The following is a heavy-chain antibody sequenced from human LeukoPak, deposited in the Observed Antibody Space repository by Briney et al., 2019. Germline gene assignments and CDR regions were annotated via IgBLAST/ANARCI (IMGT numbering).Heavy chain of an antibody. V-gene: IGHV4-59*12. Sequence: SETLSLTCTVSGGSISRYYWSWIRQPPGKGLEWIGYIYYSGSTNYNPSLESRVTISVDTSKNQFSLKLSSVTAADTAVYYCARYDVGWYYFDYWGQGTLVTVSS. J-gene: IGHJ4*02. CDR2: IYYSGST. CDR3: ARYDVGWYYFDY. CDR1: GGSISRYY. D-gene: IGHD6-19*01.